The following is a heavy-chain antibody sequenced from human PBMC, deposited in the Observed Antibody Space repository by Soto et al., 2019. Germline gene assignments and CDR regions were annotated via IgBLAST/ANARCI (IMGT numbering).Heavy chain of an antibody. CDR3: ATAGSCSGGSCYTIGPYRGPDYYYYGMDV. Sequence: GASVKVSCKVSGYTLTELSMHWVRQAPGKGLEWMGGFDPEDGETIYAQKFRGRVTMTEDTSTDTAYMELSSLGSEDTAVYYCATAGSCSGGSCYTIGPYRGPDYYYYGMDVWGQGTTVTVSS. CDR1: GYTLTELS. J-gene: IGHJ6*02. CDR2: FDPEDGET. D-gene: IGHD2-15*01. V-gene: IGHV1-24*01.